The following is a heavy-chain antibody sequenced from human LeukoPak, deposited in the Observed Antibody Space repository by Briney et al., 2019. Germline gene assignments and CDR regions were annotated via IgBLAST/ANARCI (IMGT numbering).Heavy chain of an antibody. D-gene: IGHD3-22*01. CDR1: EFTFNSYA. V-gene: IGHV3-30*02. Sequence: GGSLTLSCAASEFTFNSYAMHWVRQAPGKGLEWVAFIRYDGSYKYYADSVKGRFTISRDNSQNTLYLQLNSLRADDTGVYYCAKDGGGYYPSYYYYMDVWGKGTTVTISS. CDR2: IRYDGSYK. CDR3: AKDGGGYYPSYYYYMDV. J-gene: IGHJ6*03.